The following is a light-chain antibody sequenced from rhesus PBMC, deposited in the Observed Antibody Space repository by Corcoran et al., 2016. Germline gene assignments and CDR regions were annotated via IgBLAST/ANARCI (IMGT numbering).Light chain of an antibody. Sequence: SSGLPTEPALSVALGHTDRMTCQGDSLKTYYASWYQQKPSQVPVLVIYGNTNRPTGIPGRFSGSWSGNTGSLTITGAQVEDEADYYCGSWANSGNHYIFGAGTRLTVL. CDR3: GSWANSGNHYI. V-gene: IGLV3S11*01. CDR1: SLKTYY. J-gene: IGLJ1*01. CDR2: GNT.